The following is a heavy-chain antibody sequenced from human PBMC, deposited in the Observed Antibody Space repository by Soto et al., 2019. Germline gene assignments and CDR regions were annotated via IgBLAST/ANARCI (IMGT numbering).Heavy chain of an antibody. J-gene: IGHJ4*02. CDR2: IWYDGSNK. CDR3: ARDYGSGIRLFDY. V-gene: IGHV3-33*08. D-gene: IGHD3-10*01. CDR1: GFTFSSYG. Sequence: GGSLRLSCAASGFTFSSYGMHWVRQAPGKGLEWVAVIWYDGSNKYYADSVKGRFTISRDNSKNTLYLQMNSLRAEDTAVYYCARDYGSGIRLFDYWGQGTLVTVSS.